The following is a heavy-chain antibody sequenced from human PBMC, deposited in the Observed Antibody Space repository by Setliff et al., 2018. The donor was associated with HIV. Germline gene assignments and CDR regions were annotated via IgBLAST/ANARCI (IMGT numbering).Heavy chain of an antibody. CDR1: GLNFIDAW. V-gene: IGHV3-15*05. D-gene: IGHD3-9*01. CDR3: VGHYYDPLTGYYVWFFDV. Sequence: GGSLRLSCTVSGLNFIDAWMSWVRQSPRKGLEWLARIKSKSDGGTTSYAAPVKDRFTISRDDSRNTLYLQMNSMKSDDTATYYCVGHYYDPLTGYYVWFFDVWGRGTLVTVSS. CDR2: IKSKSDGGTT. J-gene: IGHJ2*01.